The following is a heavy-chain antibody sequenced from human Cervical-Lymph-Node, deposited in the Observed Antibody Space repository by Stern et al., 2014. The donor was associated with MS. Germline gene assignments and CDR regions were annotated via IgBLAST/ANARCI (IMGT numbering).Heavy chain of an antibody. CDR2: INPSGGAT. CDR3: ATEDCSSFSYSAFY. J-gene: IGHJ4*02. CDR1: GYAFTSYS. V-gene: IGHV1-46*01. D-gene: IGHD2-2*01. Sequence: VQLVESGAEVKKPGASVKVSCKASGYAFTSYSFHWVRQAPGQGLEWVGMINPSGGATSYAQKLQGKVHLTRDPSTSTVYVELSSLKSEDTALYYCATEDCSSFSYSAFYWGQGTLVTVSS.